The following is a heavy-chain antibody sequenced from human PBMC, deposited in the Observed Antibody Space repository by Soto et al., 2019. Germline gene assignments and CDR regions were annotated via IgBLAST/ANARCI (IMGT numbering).Heavy chain of an antibody. CDR3: ARDVGYYYGSGTYYLLPYYYYGMDV. CDR2: INAGNGNT. Sequence: ASVKVSCKASGYTFTSYAMHWVRQAPGQRLEWMGWINAGNGNTKYSQKFQGRVTITRDTSASTAYLELSSLRSEDTAVYYCARDVGYYYGSGTYYLLPYYYYGMDVWGQGTTVTVSS. V-gene: IGHV1-3*01. D-gene: IGHD3-10*01. J-gene: IGHJ6*02. CDR1: GYTFTSYA.